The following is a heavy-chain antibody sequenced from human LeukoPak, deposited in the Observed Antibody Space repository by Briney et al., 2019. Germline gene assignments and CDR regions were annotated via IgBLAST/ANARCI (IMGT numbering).Heavy chain of an antibody. D-gene: IGHD5-18*01. CDR2: IDSDGSST. Sequence: GGSLRLSCAACGFSFSSHWMHWVRQVPGKGLVWVSRIDSDGSSTSYADSVKGRFTISRDNTKNTLYLEMNSLRAEDTALYYYARIRGYNYGFFDYWSQGTLVTVSS. J-gene: IGHJ4*02. CDR1: GFSFSSHW. V-gene: IGHV3-74*01. CDR3: ARIRGYNYGFFDY.